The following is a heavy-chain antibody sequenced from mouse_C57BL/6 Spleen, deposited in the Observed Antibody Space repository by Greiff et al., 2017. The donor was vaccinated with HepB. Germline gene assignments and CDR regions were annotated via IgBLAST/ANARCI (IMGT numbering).Heavy chain of an antibody. V-gene: IGHV5-6*01. CDR2: ISSGGSYT. D-gene: IGHD2-3*01. CDR1: GFTFSSYG. Sequence: EVMLVESGGDLVKPGGSLKLSCAASGFTFSSYGMSWVRQTPDKRLEWVATISSGGSYTYYPDNAKNTLYLQMSSLKSEDTAMYYCASHDGYYYFDYWGQGTTLTVSS. CDR3: ASHDGYYYFDY. J-gene: IGHJ2*01.